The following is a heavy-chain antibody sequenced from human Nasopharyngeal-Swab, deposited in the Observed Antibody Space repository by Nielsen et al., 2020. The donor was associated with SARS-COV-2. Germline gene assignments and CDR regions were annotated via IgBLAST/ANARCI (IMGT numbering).Heavy chain of an antibody. J-gene: IGHJ4*02. CDR3: ARGDYRGTYYFDY. CDR1: FSNYA. Sequence: SVKVSCKASFSNYAISWVRQAPGQGLGWMGRIIPILGITNYAQKFHDRVTITADKSTSTAYMELSGLRSEDTAVYYCARGDYRGTYYFDYWGQGTLVTVSP. CDR2: IIPILGIT. D-gene: IGHD1-26*01. V-gene: IGHV1-69*04.